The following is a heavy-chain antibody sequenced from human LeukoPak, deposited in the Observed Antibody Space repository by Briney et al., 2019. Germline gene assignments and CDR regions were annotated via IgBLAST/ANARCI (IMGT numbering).Heavy chain of an antibody. CDR2: IYSGDSHA. V-gene: IGHV5-51*01. D-gene: IGHD4-17*01. Sequence: GESLKISCKGSGYSFTYWIGWVRQMPGKGLEWMGIIYSGDSHAKYSPSFQGRVTISADKSISTAYLQWSSLEASDTAMYYCASARHGDYVWDYWGQGTLVTVSS. J-gene: IGHJ4*02. CDR1: GYSFTYW. CDR3: ASARHGDYVWDY.